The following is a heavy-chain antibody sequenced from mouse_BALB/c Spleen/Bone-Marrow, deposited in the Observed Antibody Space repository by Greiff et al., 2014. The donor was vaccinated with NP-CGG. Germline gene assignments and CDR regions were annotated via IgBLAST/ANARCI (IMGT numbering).Heavy chain of an antibody. CDR2: IDPSDSET. CDR1: GYSFTSYW. J-gene: IGHJ4*01. CDR3: ARWGAMDY. V-gene: IGHV1-74*04. D-gene: IGHD2-3*01. Sequence: VQLQESGPQLVRPGASVKISCKASGYSFTSYWMHWVKQRPGQGLEWIGMIDPSDSETRLNQKFKDKATLTVDKSSSTAYMQLSSPTSEDSAVYYCARWGAMDYWGQGTSVTVSS.